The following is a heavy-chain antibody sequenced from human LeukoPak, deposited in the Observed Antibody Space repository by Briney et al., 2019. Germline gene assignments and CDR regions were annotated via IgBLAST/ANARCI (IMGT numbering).Heavy chain of an antibody. Sequence: PGRSLRLSCAASGFTFSYYAIHWVRQAPGKGLEWVALIWSDGSNKYYADSVKGRITISRDNSKNTVYLQMNSLIAEDTAVYYCARELFSSGSCPDGWGQGTLVTVSS. D-gene: IGHD3-10*01. J-gene: IGHJ4*02. CDR2: IWSDGSNK. CDR1: GFTFSYYA. V-gene: IGHV3-33*01. CDR3: ARELFSSGSCPDG.